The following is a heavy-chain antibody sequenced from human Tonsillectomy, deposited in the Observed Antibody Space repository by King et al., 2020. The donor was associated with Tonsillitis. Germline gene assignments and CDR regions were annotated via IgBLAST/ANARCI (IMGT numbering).Heavy chain of an antibody. CDR1: GDSISTSNW. Sequence: QLQESGPGLVNPPGTLSLTCAVSGDSISTSNWWTWVRQAPGKGLEWIGDIYHSGSTNYNPSLKSRVSLSVDKSRNQFSRRLGSVTAADTAVYYCARAYYGSGNGLDVWGQGTTVTVS. J-gene: IGHJ6*02. D-gene: IGHD3-10*01. CDR3: ARAYYGSGNGLDV. V-gene: IGHV4-4*03. CDR2: IYHSGST.